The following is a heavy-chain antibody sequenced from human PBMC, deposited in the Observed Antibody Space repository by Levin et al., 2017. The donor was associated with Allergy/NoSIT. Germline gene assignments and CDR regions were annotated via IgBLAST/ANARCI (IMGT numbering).Heavy chain of an antibody. CDR1: GFTFSSYE. CDR3: AKSSSGWYQPHDY. V-gene: IGHV3-48*03. D-gene: IGHD6-19*01. CDR2: ISSSGNTI. Sequence: PAGGSLRLSCAASGFTFSSYEMNWVRQAPGKGLEWVSYISSSGNTIYYADSVKGRFTISRDNAKNSLYLQMNSLRGEDTAVYYCAKSSSGWYQPHDYWGQGTLVTVSS. J-gene: IGHJ4*02.